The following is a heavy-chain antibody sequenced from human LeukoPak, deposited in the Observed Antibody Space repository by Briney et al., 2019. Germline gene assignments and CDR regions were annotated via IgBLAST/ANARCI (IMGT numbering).Heavy chain of an antibody. V-gene: IGHV3-15*01. J-gene: IGHJ4*02. CDR1: GFTFTNAW. CDR3: TTGRSGGSCPY. Sequence: GGSLRLSCAASGFTFTNAWMSWVRQAPGKGLEWAGRIKSRTDGGTTDYAAPVKGRFTISRDDSKNTLYLEMNSLKIEDTAVYYCTTGRSGGSCPYWGQGTLVTVSS. CDR2: IKSRTDGGTT. D-gene: IGHD2-15*01.